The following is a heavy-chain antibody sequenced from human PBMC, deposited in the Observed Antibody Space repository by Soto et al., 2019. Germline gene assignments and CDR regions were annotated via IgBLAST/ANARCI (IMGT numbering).Heavy chain of an antibody. J-gene: IGHJ5*02. V-gene: IGHV4-59*01. CDR2: MYYNGNI. CDR1: GGSISNYY. CDR3: ARGGTCFDA. D-gene: IGHD3-16*01. Sequence: SETLSLTCNVSGGSISNYYWTWVRQSPEKGLEWIGYMYYNGNINYNPSLKSRVTISIDTSKNQFSLTLTSVTAADTAVYYCARGGTCFDAWGQGVLVTVSS.